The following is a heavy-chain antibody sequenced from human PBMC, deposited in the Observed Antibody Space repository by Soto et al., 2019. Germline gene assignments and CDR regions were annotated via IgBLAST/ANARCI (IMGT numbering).Heavy chain of an antibody. CDR3: ARESAGAQFSSGYGMYLDH. CDR1: GFTLSSYW. J-gene: IGHJ4*02. D-gene: IGHD3-22*01. Sequence: EVQLVESGGDLVQPGGSLRVSCAASGFTLSSYWMRWVRQAPGKGLEWVATIKPDGSESYYVDSVKGRFTISRDNAKNSLYLHMNSLRVEDTAVYYCARESAGAQFSSGYGMYLDHWGQGTTVTVSS. CDR2: IKPDGSES. V-gene: IGHV3-7*01.